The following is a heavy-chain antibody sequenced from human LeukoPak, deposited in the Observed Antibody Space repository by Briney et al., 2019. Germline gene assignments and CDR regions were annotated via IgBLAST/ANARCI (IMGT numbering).Heavy chain of an antibody. CDR2: ISYDGSNK. Sequence: PGGSLTLSCAASGFTFSSYAMHWVRQAPAKGLERVAVISYDGSNKYYADSVQGRFTISRDNSKNTLYLQMNSLRAEDTAVYYCARDRVALASVPYYWRQGTLVSVSS. D-gene: IGHD6-19*01. J-gene: IGHJ4*02. V-gene: IGHV3-30-3*01. CDR1: GFTFSSYA. CDR3: ARDRVALASVPYY.